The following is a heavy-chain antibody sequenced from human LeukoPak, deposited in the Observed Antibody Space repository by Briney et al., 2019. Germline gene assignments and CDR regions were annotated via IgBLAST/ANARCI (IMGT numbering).Heavy chain of an antibody. Sequence: PSQTLCLTCTVSGGAISSYSWSWIRQPAGKGLECVGRIYTSGSTNYTPSLGSRVTISVDTSKSQFSLKLTSVTAADTAVYYCAAQRGGSDYEGYFDYWGQGSLVTVSS. CDR3: AAQRGGSDYEGYFDY. D-gene: IGHD1-26*01. CDR2: IYTSGST. J-gene: IGHJ4*02. V-gene: IGHV4-4*07. CDR1: GGAISSYS.